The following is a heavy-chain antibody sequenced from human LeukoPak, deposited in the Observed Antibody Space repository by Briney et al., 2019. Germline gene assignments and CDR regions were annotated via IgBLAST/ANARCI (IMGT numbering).Heavy chain of an antibody. CDR3: ARNLHDSSGYCCGY. V-gene: IGHV3-23*01. D-gene: IGHD3-22*01. Sequence: GGSLRLSCAASGFTFSSYAMSWVRQAPGRGLEWVSAISGSGGSTYYADSVKGRFTISRDISKNTLYLQMNSLRAEDTAVYYCARNLHDSSGYCCGYWGQGTLVTVSS. CDR2: ISGSGGST. CDR1: GFTFSSYA. J-gene: IGHJ4*02.